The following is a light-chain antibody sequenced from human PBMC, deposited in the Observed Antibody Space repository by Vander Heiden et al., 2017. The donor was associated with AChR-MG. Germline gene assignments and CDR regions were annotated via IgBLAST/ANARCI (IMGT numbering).Light chain of an antibody. CDR1: SSNIGAGYD. V-gene: IGLV1-40*01. CDR2: GNS. J-gene: IGLJ1*01. CDR3: QSYDSSLSGYV. Sequence: QYVLTPSPVVPGAPGQRVTLSCTGGSSNIGAGYDVPWYQQRPGAAPKLLIYGNSNRRSGVPDRFSGAKSGTTASLAITVHQAEEEAEYYGQSYDSSLSGYVFGTGTKVTVL.